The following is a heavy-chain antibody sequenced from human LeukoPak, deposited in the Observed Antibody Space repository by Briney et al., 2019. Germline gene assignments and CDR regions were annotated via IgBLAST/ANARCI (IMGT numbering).Heavy chain of an antibody. CDR2: IYNSGST. Sequence: PSETLSLTCTVSGGSISSSYWSWIRQPPGKGLEWIGYIYNSGSTSYNPSLKSRVTISLDTSKNRFSLRLSSVTAADTAVYYCARGATAWVHFDSWGQGTLATVSS. CDR1: GGSISSSY. J-gene: IGHJ4*02. V-gene: IGHV4-59*01. CDR3: ARGATAWVHFDS. D-gene: IGHD1-26*01.